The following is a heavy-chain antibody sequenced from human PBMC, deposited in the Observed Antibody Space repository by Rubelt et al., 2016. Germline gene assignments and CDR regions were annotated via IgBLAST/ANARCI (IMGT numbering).Heavy chain of an antibody. CDR2: IIPIFGTA. D-gene: IGHD3-22*01. CDR3: AGDRLLDDSSGGDAFDI. CDR1: GGTFSSYA. J-gene: IGHJ3*02. Sequence: QVQLVQSGAEVKKPGSSVKVSCKASGGTFSSYAISWVRQAPGQGLEWMGGIIPIFGTANYAQKFQGRVMITADKSTSTAYMGLSSLRSEDTSVYYCAGDRLLDDSSGGDAFDIWGQGTMVTVSS. V-gene: IGHV1-69*06.